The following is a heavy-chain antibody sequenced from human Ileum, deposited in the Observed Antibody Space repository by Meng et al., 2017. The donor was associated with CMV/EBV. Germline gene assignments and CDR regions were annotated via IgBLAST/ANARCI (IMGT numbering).Heavy chain of an antibody. CDR1: GDSISNYY. J-gene: IGHJ4*02. D-gene: IGHD3-22*01. Sequence: VPLQEPGPGLVRPSGPLALPCTVSGDSISNYYWGWIRQPAGKKLEWIGRISSSGNTNYTPSLKSRVIMSLDTSNNQFFLKLTSVTAADTALYYCARGESRGYYYFDYWGQGILVTVSS. CDR2: ISSSGNT. V-gene: IGHV4-4*07. CDR3: ARGESRGYYYFDY.